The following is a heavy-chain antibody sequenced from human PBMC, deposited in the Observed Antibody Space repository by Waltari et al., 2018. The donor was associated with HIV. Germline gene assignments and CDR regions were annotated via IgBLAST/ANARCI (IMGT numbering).Heavy chain of an antibody. J-gene: IGHJ3*02. CDR1: GGSISSYY. CDR2: IYTSGST. D-gene: IGHD3-22*01. Sequence: QVQLQESGPGLVKPSETLSLTCTVSGGSISSYYWSWIRQPAGKGLEWIGRIYTSGSTNHNPSLKSRVTMSVDTSKNQFSLKLSSVTAADTAVYYCARGTYYYDSSGHDAFDIWGQGTMVTVSS. CDR3: ARGTYYYDSSGHDAFDI. V-gene: IGHV4-4*07.